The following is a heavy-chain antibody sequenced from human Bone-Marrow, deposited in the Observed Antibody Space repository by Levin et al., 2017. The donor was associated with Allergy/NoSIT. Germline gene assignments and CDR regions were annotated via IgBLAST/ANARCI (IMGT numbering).Heavy chain of an antibody. V-gene: IGHV4-34*01. D-gene: IGHD6-13*01. Sequence: PSETLSLTCAVYGGSFSGYYWSWIRQPPGKGLEWIGEINHSGSTNYNPSLKSRVTISVDTSKNQFSLKLSSVTAADTAVYYCARGQTGGSSPEYWGQGTLVTVSS. CDR2: INHSGST. J-gene: IGHJ4*02. CDR1: GGSFSGYY. CDR3: ARGQTGGSSPEY.